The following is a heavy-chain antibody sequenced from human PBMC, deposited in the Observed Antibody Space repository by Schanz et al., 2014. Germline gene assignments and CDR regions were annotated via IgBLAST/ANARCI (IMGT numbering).Heavy chain of an antibody. V-gene: IGHV3-21*01. Sequence: EVQLVESGGGLVKPGESLRLSCAASGFIFSAYTMNWVRQAPGKGLEWVSSISSGGRNISYADSLKGRFTISRDNARNSLYLQLNSLRVEDSGVYFCAQARDTVMVRIDNWGQGVRVIVSS. CDR2: ISSGGRNI. D-gene: IGHD5-18*01. CDR3: AQARDTVMVRIDN. J-gene: IGHJ4*02. CDR1: GFIFSAYT.